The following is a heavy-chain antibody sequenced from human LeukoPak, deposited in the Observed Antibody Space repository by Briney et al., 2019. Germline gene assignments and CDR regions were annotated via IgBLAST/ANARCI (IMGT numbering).Heavy chain of an antibody. V-gene: IGHV3-11*04. J-gene: IGHJ4*02. CDR3: ASGH. CDR1: GFTFTDHY. Sequence: GGSLRLSCAASGFTFTDHYMSWVRQAPGKGLEWVSYISSGGDIIYYADSVKGRFTISRDNAKNSLFLQMNSLRAEDTAAYYYASGHWAQGTLVTVSS. CDR2: ISSGGDII. D-gene: IGHD3-10*01.